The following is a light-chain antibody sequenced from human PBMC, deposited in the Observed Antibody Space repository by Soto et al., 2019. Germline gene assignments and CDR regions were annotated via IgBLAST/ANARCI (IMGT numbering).Light chain of an antibody. CDR1: RTVSTN. V-gene: IGKV3-15*01. CDR2: YTS. J-gene: IGKJ3*01. Sequence: DIVMTQSPATLSVSPGERATLSCRASRTVSTNLAWYQQKPGQAPRLLIYYTSTRATGIPARFSGSGSGKEFTHTISSLQSEDFAVYYCQQYNNWPPGATFGPGTKVEIK. CDR3: QQYNNWPPGAT.